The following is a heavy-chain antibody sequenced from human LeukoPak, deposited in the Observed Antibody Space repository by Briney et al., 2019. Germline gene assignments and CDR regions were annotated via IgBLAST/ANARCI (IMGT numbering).Heavy chain of an antibody. J-gene: IGHJ3*02. D-gene: IGHD3-22*01. V-gene: IGHV3-23*01. CDR1: GFTFSSYA. CDR2: ISGSGGST. Sequence: TGGSLRLSCAASGFTFSSYAMSWVRQAPGKGLEWVSAISGSGGSTYYADSVKGRFTISRDNSKNTLYLQMNSLRAEDTAVYYCAKDALYDSSGYYDAFDIWGQGTMVTVSS. CDR3: AKDALYDSSGYYDAFDI.